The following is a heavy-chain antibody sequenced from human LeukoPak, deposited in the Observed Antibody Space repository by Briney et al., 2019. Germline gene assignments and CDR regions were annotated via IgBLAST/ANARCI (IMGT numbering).Heavy chain of an antibody. Sequence: GGSLRLSCAASGFTFSSYGMHWVRQAPGKGLEWVAVISYDGSNKYYADSVKGRFTISRDNSKNTLYLQMNSLRAEDTAVYYCASHYDFWSGYYTYSGALYGMDVWGQGTTVTVSS. CDR2: ISYDGSNK. J-gene: IGHJ6*02. CDR3: ASHYDFWSGYYTYSGALYGMDV. CDR1: GFTFSSYG. V-gene: IGHV3-30*03. D-gene: IGHD3-3*01.